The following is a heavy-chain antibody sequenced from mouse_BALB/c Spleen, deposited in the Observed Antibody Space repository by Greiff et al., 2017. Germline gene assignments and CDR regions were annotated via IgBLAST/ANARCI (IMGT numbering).Heavy chain of an antibody. D-gene: IGHD2-2*01. CDR1: GFTFSSYG. J-gene: IGHJ3*01. Sequence: EVHLVESGGDLVKPGGSLKLSCAASGFTFSSYGMSWVRQTPDKRLEWVATISSGGSYTYYPDSVKGRFTISRDNAKNTLYLQMSSLKSEDTAMYYCARQDYYGYDVRTPWFAYWGQGTLVTVSA. CDR3: ARQDYYGYDVRTPWFAY. V-gene: IGHV5-6*01. CDR2: ISSGGSYT.